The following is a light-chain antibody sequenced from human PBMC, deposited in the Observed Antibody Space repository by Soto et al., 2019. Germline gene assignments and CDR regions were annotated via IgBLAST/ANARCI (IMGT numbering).Light chain of an antibody. CDR3: SSYASSTNPYV. CDR2: EGS. J-gene: IGLJ1*01. CDR1: SSDVGSYNL. V-gene: IGLV2-14*02. Sequence: QSALTQPASVSGSPGQSITISCTGTSSDVGSYNLVSWYQQHPGKAPKLMIYEGSKRPSGVSNRFSGSKSGNTASLTISGLQAEDEADYYCSSYASSTNPYVFGTGTKVTVL.